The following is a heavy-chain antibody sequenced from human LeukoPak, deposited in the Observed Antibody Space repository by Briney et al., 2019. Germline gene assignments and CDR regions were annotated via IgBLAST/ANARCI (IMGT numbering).Heavy chain of an antibody. V-gene: IGHV3-21*04. CDR2: ISSSSSYI. J-gene: IGHJ4*02. Sequence: GGSLRLSCTTSGFSFKTYSMSWVRQAPGKGLEWVSSISSSSSYIYYADSVKGRFTISRDNAKNSLYLQMNSLRAEDTALYYCAKAGRGSYRTFDYWGQGTLVTVSS. D-gene: IGHD1-26*01. CDR3: AKAGRGSYRTFDY. CDR1: GFSFKTYS.